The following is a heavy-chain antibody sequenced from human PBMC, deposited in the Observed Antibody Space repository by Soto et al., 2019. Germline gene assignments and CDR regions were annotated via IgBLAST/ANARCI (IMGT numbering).Heavy chain of an antibody. J-gene: IGHJ6*02. CDR2: INPSGGST. CDR3: AADYTAGYYWYYYGMDV. Sequence: ASVKVSCKASGYTFTSYYMHWVRPAPGQGLEWMGIINPSGGSTSYAQKFQGRVTMTRDTSTSTVYMELSSLRSEDTAVYYCAADYTAGYYWYYYGMDVWGQGTTVTVSS. D-gene: IGHD3-16*01. V-gene: IGHV1-46*01. CDR1: GYTFTSYY.